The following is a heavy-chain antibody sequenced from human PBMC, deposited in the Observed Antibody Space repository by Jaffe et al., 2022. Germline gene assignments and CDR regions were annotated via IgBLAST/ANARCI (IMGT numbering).Heavy chain of an antibody. CDR2: LCHDGTP. CDR1: GYSISSGYC. Sequence: QVQLQESGPGLVKPSETLSLTCAVSGYSISSGYCWGIIRQTPERGLEWIGSLCHDGTPYYNPPLMSRVTISLDTSTNQFSLNLKSVTAADTAIYYCARTSRGLGSYTDFWGQGTPVTVSS. D-gene: IGHD3-10*01. CDR3: ARTSRGLGSYTDF. V-gene: IGHV4-38-2*01. J-gene: IGHJ4*02.